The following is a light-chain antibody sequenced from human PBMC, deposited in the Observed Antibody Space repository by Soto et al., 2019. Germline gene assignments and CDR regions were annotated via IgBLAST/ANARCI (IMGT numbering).Light chain of an antibody. CDR1: SGDIGSYNR. CDR3: SSYTNINTRACV. J-gene: IGLJ1*01. CDR2: EVT. V-gene: IGLV2-14*01. Sequence: VLTQPASVSGSPGQSITISCTGTSGDIGSYNRVSWYQQHPGKAPKLIIYEVTDRPSGVSNRFSGSKSGNTASLTISGLQAEDEAEYYCSSYTNINTRACVFGTGTKVTVL.